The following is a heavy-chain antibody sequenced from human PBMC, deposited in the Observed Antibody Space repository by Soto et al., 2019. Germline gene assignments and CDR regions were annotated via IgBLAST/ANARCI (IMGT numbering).Heavy chain of an antibody. CDR2: ISWDGGST. CDR3: AKGPPHCSSTSRYGGVDYYYYYGMDV. CDR1: GFTFDDYT. J-gene: IGHJ6*02. D-gene: IGHD2-2*01. Sequence: GGSLRLSCAASGFTFDDYTMHWVRQAPGKGLEWVSLISWDGGSTYYADSVKGRFTISRDNSKNSLYLQMNSLRTEDTALYYCAKGPPHCSSTSRYGGVDYYYYYGMDVWGQGTTVTVSS. V-gene: IGHV3-43*01.